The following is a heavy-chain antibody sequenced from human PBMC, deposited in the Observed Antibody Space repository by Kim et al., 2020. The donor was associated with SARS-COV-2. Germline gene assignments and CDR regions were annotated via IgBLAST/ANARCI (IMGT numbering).Heavy chain of an antibody. V-gene: IGHV1-2*02. Sequence: ASVKVSCKASGYTFTGYCMHWVRQAPGQGLEWMGWINPNSGGTNYAHKFQGRVTMTRDTSISTAYMELSRLRSDDTAVYYCAGGRMEVTIFGVVSHWYFDLWGRGTLVTVSS. CDR3: AGGRMEVTIFGVVSHWYFDL. D-gene: IGHD3-3*01. CDR2: INPNSGGT. CDR1: GYTFTGYC. J-gene: IGHJ2*01.